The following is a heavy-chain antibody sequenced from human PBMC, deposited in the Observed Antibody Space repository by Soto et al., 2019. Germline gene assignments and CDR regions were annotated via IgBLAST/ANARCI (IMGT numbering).Heavy chain of an antibody. J-gene: IGHJ4*02. CDR2: IYYSGST. Sequence: SETLSLTCTVSGGSISSYYWSWIRQPPGKGLEWIGYIYYSGSTNYNPSLKSRVTISVDTSKNQFSLKLSSVTAADTAVYYCARSYSSSWFDYWGQGTLVTVSS. D-gene: IGHD6-13*01. V-gene: IGHV4-59*01. CDR1: GGSISSYY. CDR3: ARSYSSSWFDY.